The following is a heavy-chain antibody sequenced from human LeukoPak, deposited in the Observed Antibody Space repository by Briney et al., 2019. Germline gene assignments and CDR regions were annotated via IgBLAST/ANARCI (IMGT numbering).Heavy chain of an antibody. Sequence: GGSLRLSCAASGFTFSSYWMSWVRQAPGKGLEWVANIKQDGSEKYYVDSVKGRFTISRDNAKNSLYLQMNSLRAEDAAVYYCARSTERDYHDSSGYYYVADYWGQGTLVTVSS. J-gene: IGHJ4*02. CDR3: ARSTERDYHDSSGYYYVADY. V-gene: IGHV3-7*01. CDR2: IKQDGSEK. D-gene: IGHD3-22*01. CDR1: GFTFSSYW.